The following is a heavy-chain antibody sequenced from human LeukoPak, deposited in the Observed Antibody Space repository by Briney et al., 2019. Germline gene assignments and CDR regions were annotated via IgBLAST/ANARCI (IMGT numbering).Heavy chain of an antibody. Sequence: PGGSLRLSCAASGFTFSSYAMSWVRQAPGKGLEWVSAISGSGGSTYYADSVKGRLTISRDNSKNTLYLQMGSLRAEDTAVYYCAKGTYYYDSSGYYPRDWGQGTLVTVSS. V-gene: IGHV3-23*01. D-gene: IGHD3-22*01. CDR2: ISGSGGST. CDR1: GFTFSSYA. J-gene: IGHJ4*02. CDR3: AKGTYYYDSSGYYPRD.